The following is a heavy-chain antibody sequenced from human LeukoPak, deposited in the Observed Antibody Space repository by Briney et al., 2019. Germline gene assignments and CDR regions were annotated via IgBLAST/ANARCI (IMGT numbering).Heavy chain of an antibody. CDR1: GGSISSFY. Sequence: PSETLSLTCTVSGGSISSFYWNWIRQPAGKGLEWIGRIYTSGSTYYNPSLKSRVTMSVDTSKNQFSLKLSSVTAADTAVYYCARDAYYYDSSGYYLSDYWGQGTLVTVSS. J-gene: IGHJ4*02. D-gene: IGHD3-22*01. V-gene: IGHV4-4*07. CDR2: IYTSGST. CDR3: ARDAYYYDSSGYYLSDY.